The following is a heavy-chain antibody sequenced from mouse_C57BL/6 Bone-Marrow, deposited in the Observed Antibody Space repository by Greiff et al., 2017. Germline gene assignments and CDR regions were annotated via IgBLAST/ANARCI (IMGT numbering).Heavy chain of an antibody. J-gene: IGHJ3*01. CDR2: IYPRDGST. Sequence: VQLQQSDAELVKPGASVKISCKVSGYTFTDHTIHWMKQRPEQGLEWIGYIYPRDGSTKYNEKFKGKATLTADKSSSTAYMQLNSLTSEDSAVYFCAREEIYYDYDAWFAYWGQGTLVTVSA. V-gene: IGHV1-78*01. CDR1: GYTFTDHT. D-gene: IGHD2-4*01. CDR3: AREEIYYDYDAWFAY.